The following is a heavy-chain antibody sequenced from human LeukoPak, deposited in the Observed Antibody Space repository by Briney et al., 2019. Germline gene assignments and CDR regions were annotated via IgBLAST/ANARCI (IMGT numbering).Heavy chain of an antibody. D-gene: IGHD6-13*01. CDR1: GFTFSSYA. CDR2: ISYDGSNK. V-gene: IGHV3-30*04. Sequence: PGGSLRLSCAASGFTFSSYAMHWVRQAPGKGLEWVAVISYDGSNKYYADSVKGRFTISRDNSENTLYLQMNSLRAEDTAVYYCARGIRGYSDYWGQGTLVTVSS. CDR3: ARGIRGYSDY. J-gene: IGHJ4*02.